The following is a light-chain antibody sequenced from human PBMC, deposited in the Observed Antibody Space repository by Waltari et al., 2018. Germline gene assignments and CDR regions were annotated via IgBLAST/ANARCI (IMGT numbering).Light chain of an antibody. Sequence: QSVLTQPPSASGTPGQRVIISCSGSSSNIAIHTVNWYQHLPGTAPNLLSYRDNQLPQGGPARFSGSKSGTSASLAITDRPSEDEADYYCAGWDDSLNGVFGGGTKLTVL. J-gene: IGLJ3*02. V-gene: IGLV1-44*01. CDR1: SSNIAIHT. CDR2: RDN. CDR3: AGWDDSLNGV.